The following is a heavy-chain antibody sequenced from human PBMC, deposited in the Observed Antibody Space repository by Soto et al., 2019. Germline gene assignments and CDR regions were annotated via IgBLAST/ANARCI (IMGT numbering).Heavy chain of an antibody. CDR2: IKSKTDGGTT. J-gene: IGHJ3*02. V-gene: IGHV3-15*07. CDR3: TTDVIVVVPAAPDAFDI. CDR1: DFTFRNAW. Sequence: GGSLRLSSAASDFTFRNAWMNWVRQAPGKGLEWVGRIKSKTDGGTTDYAAPVKGRFPISREDSKNTLYLQMNSLKTEDTAVYYCTTDVIVVVPAAPDAFDIWGKGTMVTVSS. D-gene: IGHD2-2*01.